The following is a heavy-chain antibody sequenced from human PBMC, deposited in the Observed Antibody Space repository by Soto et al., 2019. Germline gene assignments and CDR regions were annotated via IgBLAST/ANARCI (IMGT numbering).Heavy chain of an antibody. CDR3: AKDQYYYDSSGYYYDAFDI. CDR2: ISGSGGST. CDR1: GFTFSSYA. Sequence: LRLSCAASGFTFSSYAMSWVRQAPGKGLEWVSAISGSGGSTYYADSVKGRFTISRDNSKNTLYLQMNSLRAEDTAVYYCAKDQYYYDSSGYYYDAFDIWGQGTMVTVSS. V-gene: IGHV3-23*01. J-gene: IGHJ3*02. D-gene: IGHD3-22*01.